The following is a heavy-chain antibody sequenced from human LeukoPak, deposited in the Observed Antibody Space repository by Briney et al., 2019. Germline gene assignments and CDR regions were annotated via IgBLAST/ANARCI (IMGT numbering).Heavy chain of an antibody. CDR2: ISGSGGST. Sequence: PGGSLRLSCAASGFTFSSYAMSWVRQAPGKGLEWVSAISGSGGSTYYADSVKGRFTISRDNAKSSLYLQMNSLRAEDTAVYYCATYGPYYYDSSGYYYRDDAFDIWGQGTMVTVSS. V-gene: IGHV3-23*01. J-gene: IGHJ3*02. CDR3: ATYGPYYYDSSGYYYRDDAFDI. D-gene: IGHD3-22*01. CDR1: GFTFSSYA.